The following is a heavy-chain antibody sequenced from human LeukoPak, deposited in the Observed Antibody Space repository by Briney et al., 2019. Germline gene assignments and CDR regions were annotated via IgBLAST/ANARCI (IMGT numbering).Heavy chain of an antibody. CDR3: ATPEDTAMVN. CDR2: ISSSGSTI. Sequence: GGSLRLSCAASGFTFSSYEVNWVRQAPGKGLEWVSYISSSGSTIYYADSVKGRFTISSDNAKNSLYLQMNSLRAEDTAVYYCATPEDTAMVNWGQGTLVTVSS. CDR1: GFTFSSYE. D-gene: IGHD5-18*01. V-gene: IGHV3-48*03. J-gene: IGHJ4*02.